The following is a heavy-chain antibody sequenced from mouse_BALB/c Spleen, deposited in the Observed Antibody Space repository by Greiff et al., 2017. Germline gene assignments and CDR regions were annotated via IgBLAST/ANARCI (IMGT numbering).Heavy chain of an antibody. CDR1: GFTFSDYY. CDR2: INSNGGST. J-gene: IGHJ4*01. CDR3: ARRGGNYYYAMDY. V-gene: IGHV5-6-2*01. D-gene: IGHD2-1*01. Sequence: DVKLVESGGGLVKPGGSLKLSCAASGFTFSDYYMYWVRQTPEKRLELVAAINSNGGSTYYPDTVKGRFTISRDNAKNTLYLQMSSLKSEDTALYYCARRGGNYYYAMDYWGQGTSVTVSS.